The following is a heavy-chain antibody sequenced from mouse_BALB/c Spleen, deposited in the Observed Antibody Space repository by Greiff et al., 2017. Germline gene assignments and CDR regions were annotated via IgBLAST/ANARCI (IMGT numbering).Heavy chain of an antibody. D-gene: IGHD2-14*01. CDR1: GFTFSSYA. Sequence: EVKLVESGGGLVKPGGSLKLSCAASGFTFSSYAMSWVRQTPEKRLEWVASISSGGSTYYPDSVKGRFTISRDNARNILYLQMSSLRSEDTAMYYCARDGVRRGYAMDYWGQGTSVTVSS. J-gene: IGHJ4*01. CDR2: ISSGGST. CDR3: ARDGVRRGYAMDY. V-gene: IGHV5-6-5*01.